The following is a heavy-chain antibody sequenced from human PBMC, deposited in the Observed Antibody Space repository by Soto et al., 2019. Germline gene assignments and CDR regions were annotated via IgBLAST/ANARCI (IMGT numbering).Heavy chain of an antibody. CDR1: GGTFSSYA. V-gene: IGHV1-69*13. CDR2: IIPIFGTA. D-gene: IGHD1-1*01. Sequence: ASVKVSCKASGGTFSSYAISWVRQAPGQGLEWMGGIIPIFGTANYAQKFQGRVTITADESTSTAYMELSSLRSEDTAVYYCARAVLGPTEHPKLGFDYWGQGTLVTVSS. J-gene: IGHJ4*02. CDR3: ARAVLGPTEHPKLGFDY.